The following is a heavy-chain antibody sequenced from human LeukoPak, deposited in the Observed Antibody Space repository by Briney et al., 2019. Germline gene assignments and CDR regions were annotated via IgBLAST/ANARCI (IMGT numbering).Heavy chain of an antibody. CDR1: GYTFTNYA. Sequence: ASVKVSCKASGYTFTNYAIHWVRQAPGQRLEWMGWINAGNGDTKYSQKFQGRVTITRDTSASTAYMELSSLRSEDTAVYYCTRASVRSGSYGYWGQGTLVTVSS. V-gene: IGHV1-3*01. J-gene: IGHJ4*02. CDR3: TRASVRSGSYGY. D-gene: IGHD1-26*01. CDR2: INAGNGDT.